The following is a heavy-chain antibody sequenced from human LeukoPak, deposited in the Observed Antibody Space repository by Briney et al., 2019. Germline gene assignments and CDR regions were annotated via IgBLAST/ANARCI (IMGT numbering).Heavy chain of an antibody. CDR1: GFTFSSYE. Sequence: PGGSLRLSCVASGFTFSSYEMNWVRQAPGKGLEWLSYIGSSDSTTHYADSVKGRFTISRDNAKNSLYLQMNSLRVEDTAVYYCARDVTPNYSSGWVYMDVWGEGTTVTISS. V-gene: IGHV3-48*03. J-gene: IGHJ6*03. D-gene: IGHD6-25*01. CDR3: ARDVTPNYSSGWVYMDV. CDR2: IGSSDSTT.